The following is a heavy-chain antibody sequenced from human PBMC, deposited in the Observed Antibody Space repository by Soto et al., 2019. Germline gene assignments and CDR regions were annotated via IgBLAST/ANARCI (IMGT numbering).Heavy chain of an antibody. D-gene: IGHD3-10*01. J-gene: IGHJ5*02. CDR2: IYYSGST. V-gene: IGHV4-59*01. CDR1: GGSISSYY. Sequence: SETLSLTCTVSGGSISSYYWSWIRQPPGKGLEWIGYIYYSGSTNYNPSLKSRVTISVDTSKNQFSLKLSSVTAADTAVYYCARGGLLWFGELFGWFDPWGQGTLVTVSS. CDR3: ARGGLLWFGELFGWFDP.